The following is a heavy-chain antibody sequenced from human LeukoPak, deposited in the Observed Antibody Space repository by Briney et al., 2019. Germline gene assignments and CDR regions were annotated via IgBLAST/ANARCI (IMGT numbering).Heavy chain of an antibody. V-gene: IGHV1-46*01. Sequence: GASVKVSCKASGYTFTNYGISWVRQAPGQGLEWMGIINPSGGSTSYAQKFQGRVTMTRDTSTSTVYMELSSLRSEDTAVYYCARAVAAAGKDWGQGTLVTVSS. CDR1: GYTFTNYG. CDR2: INPSGGST. CDR3: ARAVAAAGKD. J-gene: IGHJ4*02. D-gene: IGHD6-13*01.